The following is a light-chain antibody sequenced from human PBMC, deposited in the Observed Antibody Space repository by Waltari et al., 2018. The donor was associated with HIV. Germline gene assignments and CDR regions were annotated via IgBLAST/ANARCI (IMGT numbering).Light chain of an antibody. V-gene: IGLV1-36*01. J-gene: IGLJ3*02. Sequence: QSVLTQPPSVSEAPRQRVTISCSGSSSNIGNNAVNWYQQLPGKAPKLLIYYEDLLPSGVSDRFSCSKSGTSASLAISGLQSEDEADYYCAAWDDSLNGQVFGGGTKLTVL. CDR2: YED. CDR3: AAWDDSLNGQV. CDR1: SSNIGNNA.